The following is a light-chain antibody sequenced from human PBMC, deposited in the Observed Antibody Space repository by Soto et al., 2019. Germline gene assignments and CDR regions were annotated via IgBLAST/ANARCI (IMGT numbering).Light chain of an antibody. J-gene: IGKJ5*01. CDR3: QQRSNWPVT. CDR1: ESVSRY. Sequence: EIVLTQYPATLSLSTGERATLSCRASESVSRYLAWYQQKPGQAPRLLIYDASNRATGIPARFSGSGSGTDFTLTISSLEPEDFAVYYCQQRSNWPVTFGQGTRLEIK. V-gene: IGKV3-11*01. CDR2: DAS.